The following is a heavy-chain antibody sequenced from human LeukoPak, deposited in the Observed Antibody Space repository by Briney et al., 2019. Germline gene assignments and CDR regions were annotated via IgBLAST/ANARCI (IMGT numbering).Heavy chain of an antibody. Sequence: SVKVSCKASGYTFTSYAMHWVRQAPGQGLEWMGGIIPIFGTANYAQKFQGRVTITADESTSTAYMELSSLRSEDTAVYYCARFRPRYEGLRYMDVWGKGTTVTVSS. V-gene: IGHV1-69*13. CDR3: ARFRPRYEGLRYMDV. J-gene: IGHJ6*03. D-gene: IGHD2-15*01. CDR2: IIPIFGTA. CDR1: GYTFTSYA.